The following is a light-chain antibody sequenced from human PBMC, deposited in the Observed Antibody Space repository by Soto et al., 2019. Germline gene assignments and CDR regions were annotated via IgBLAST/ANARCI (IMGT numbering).Light chain of an antibody. CDR2: AAS. CDR1: QGVYSH. Sequence: IVMTQSPATLSVSPGERVTLSCRASQGVYSHLAWYQQKPGQAPRLLLYAASTRATGIPARFSGGGSGTEFTLTISSLQSEDFAVYSCQQYSEWPWTFGQGTKVEIK. CDR3: QQYSEWPWT. V-gene: IGKV3-15*01. J-gene: IGKJ1*01.